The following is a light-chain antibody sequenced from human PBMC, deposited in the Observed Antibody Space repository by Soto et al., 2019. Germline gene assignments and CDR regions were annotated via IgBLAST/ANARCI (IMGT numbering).Light chain of an antibody. V-gene: IGKV1-27*01. CDR2: AAS. Sequence: DIQMTQSPSSLSASVGDRVTITCRASQGISNFLAWHQQKPGQVPKLLIYAASTLQSGVPSRFSGSGSGTDFTLTITSLQPEDDATYYCQKYNSAPWTFGQGTKVEIK. J-gene: IGKJ1*01. CDR3: QKYNSAPWT. CDR1: QGISNF.